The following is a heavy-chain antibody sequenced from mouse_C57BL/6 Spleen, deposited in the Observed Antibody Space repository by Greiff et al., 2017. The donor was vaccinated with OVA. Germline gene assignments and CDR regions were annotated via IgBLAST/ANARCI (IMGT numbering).Heavy chain of an antibody. CDR3: ARQLRFYAMDY. CDR1: GFTFSDYY. D-gene: IGHD3-2*02. CDR2: INYDGSST. Sequence: VQLKESEGGLVQPGSSMKLSCTASGFTFSDYYMAWVRQVPEKGLEWVANINYDGSSTYYLDSLKSRFIISRDNAKNILYLQMSSLKSEDTATYYCARQLRFYAMDYWGQGTSVTVSS. J-gene: IGHJ4*01. V-gene: IGHV5-16*01.